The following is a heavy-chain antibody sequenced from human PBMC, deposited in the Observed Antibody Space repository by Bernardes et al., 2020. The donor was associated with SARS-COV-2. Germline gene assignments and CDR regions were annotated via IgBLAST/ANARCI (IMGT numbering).Heavy chain of an antibody. CDR1: GNNFNTQW. Sequence: GASLKISCGGSGNNFNTQWVAWVRQVAGKGLEYMGIIYPGDSETKYGPSFQGRVTISADKSINTVYLQWNRLEASDTAMYYCATSPILSGWPFDHWGQGTLITVSS. CDR2: IYPGDSET. CDR3: ATSPILSGWPFDH. D-gene: IGHD6-19*01. J-gene: IGHJ4*02. V-gene: IGHV5-51*01.